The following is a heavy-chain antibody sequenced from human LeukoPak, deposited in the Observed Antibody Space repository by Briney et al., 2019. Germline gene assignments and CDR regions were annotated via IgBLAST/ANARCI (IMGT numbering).Heavy chain of an antibody. Sequence: PSETLSLTCTVPGYSISSGYYWVWIRQPPGKGLEWIGSIYRSGSTNYNPSLKSRVTISVDTSKNQFSLKVSSVTAADTAVYYCARGDCSSTICYSPMDVWGKGTTVTVSS. CDR1: GYSISSGYY. CDR3: ARGDCSSTICYSPMDV. D-gene: IGHD2-2*01. V-gene: IGHV4-38-2*02. J-gene: IGHJ6*03. CDR2: IYRSGST.